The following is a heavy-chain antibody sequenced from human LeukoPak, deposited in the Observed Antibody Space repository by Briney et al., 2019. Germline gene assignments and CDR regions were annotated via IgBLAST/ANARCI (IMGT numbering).Heavy chain of an antibody. D-gene: IGHD6-19*01. Sequence: PSETLSLTCAVYGGSFSGYYWSWIRQPPGKGLEWIGEINHSGSTNCNPSLKSRVTISVDTSKNQFSLKLSSVTAADTAVYYCARGKAAVAGILIDYWGQGTLVTVSS. J-gene: IGHJ4*02. CDR1: GGSFSGYY. V-gene: IGHV4-34*01. CDR2: INHSGST. CDR3: ARGKAAVAGILIDY.